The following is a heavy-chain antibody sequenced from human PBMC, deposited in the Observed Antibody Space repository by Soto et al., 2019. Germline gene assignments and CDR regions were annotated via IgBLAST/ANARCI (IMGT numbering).Heavy chain of an antibody. D-gene: IGHD6-6*01. CDR2: TYYRSKWYN. CDR1: GDSVSSNSAA. Sequence: PSQTLSLPCAISGDSVSSNSAAWNWIRQSPSRGLEWLGRTYYRSKWYNDYAVSVKSRITINPDTSKNQFSLQLNSVTPEDTAVYYCARGRYSSSPLKYYYYYYGMDVWGQGTTVTVSS. CDR3: ARGRYSSSPLKYYYYYYGMDV. J-gene: IGHJ6*02. V-gene: IGHV6-1*01.